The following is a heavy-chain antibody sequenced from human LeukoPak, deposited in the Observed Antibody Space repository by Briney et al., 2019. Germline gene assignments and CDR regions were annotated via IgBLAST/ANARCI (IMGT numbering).Heavy chain of an antibody. CDR2: ISSSSGYI. CDR3: ARDLFSLRGADSSSPLF. D-gene: IGHD6-13*01. V-gene: IGHV3-21*01. CDR1: GFTFSRYD. Sequence: TPGGSLRLSCAASGFTFSRYDMNWVRQAPGKGLEWVASISSSSGYIYHADSLKGRFTISRDNSKNTLYLQMNSLRAEDTAVYYCARDLFSLRGADSSSPLFWGQGTMVTVSS. J-gene: IGHJ3*01.